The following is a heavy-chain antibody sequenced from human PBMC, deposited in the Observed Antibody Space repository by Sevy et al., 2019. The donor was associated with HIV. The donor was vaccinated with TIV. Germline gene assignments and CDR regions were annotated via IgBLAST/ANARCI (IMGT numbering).Heavy chain of an antibody. CDR3: ASAYYYDSSGVFDY. CDR2: IYHSGST. V-gene: IGHV4-30-2*01. Sequence: SETLSLTCAVSDGSISSGGYSWSWIRQPPGKGLEWIGYIYHSGSTYYNPSLKSRVTISVDRSKNQFSLKLSSVTAADTAVYYCASAYYYDSSGVFDYWGQGTLVTVSS. J-gene: IGHJ4*02. D-gene: IGHD3-22*01. CDR1: DGSISSGGYS.